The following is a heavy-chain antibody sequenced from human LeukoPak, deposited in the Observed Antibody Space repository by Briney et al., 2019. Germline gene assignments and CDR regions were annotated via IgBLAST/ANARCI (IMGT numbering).Heavy chain of an antibody. J-gene: IGHJ4*02. Sequence: SETLSLTCAVYGGSFSGYYWSWIRQPPGKGLEWIGEINHSGSTNYNPSLESRVTISVDTSKNQFSLKLSSVTAGDTAVYYCARLPLWFGEFGFDYWGQGTLVTVSS. CDR2: INHSGST. CDR3: ARLPLWFGEFGFDY. V-gene: IGHV4-34*01. D-gene: IGHD3-10*01. CDR1: GGSFSGYY.